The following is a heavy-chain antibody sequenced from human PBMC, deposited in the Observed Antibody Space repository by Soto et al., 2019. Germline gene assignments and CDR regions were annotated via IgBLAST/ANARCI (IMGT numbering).Heavy chain of an antibody. V-gene: IGHV3-33*01. CDR1: GFTFISYG. D-gene: IGHD2-15*01. CDR3: ARDGVEMAHFDY. Sequence: QVQLVESGGGVVQPGRSLRLSCAASGFTFISYGMHWVRQAPGKGLEWVAVIWYDGSNKYYADSVKGRFTISRDNSKNTLYLQMNSLRAEDTAVYYCARDGVEMAHFDYWGQGTLVTVSS. CDR2: IWYDGSNK. J-gene: IGHJ4*02.